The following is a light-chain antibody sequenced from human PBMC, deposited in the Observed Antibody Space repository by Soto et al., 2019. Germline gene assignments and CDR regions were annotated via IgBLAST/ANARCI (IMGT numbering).Light chain of an antibody. Sequence: QSVLTQPPSVSAAPGQKVTISCAGSSSNIGSNYVWWYQQIAGTAPKLLIYNNNERPSGIPDRFSGSKSDTSASLDITGLHTGDEADYYCGTRDRSLPARVFGGGTKLTVL. CDR3: GTRDRSLPARV. CDR1: SSNIGSNY. J-gene: IGLJ2*01. V-gene: IGLV1-51*01. CDR2: NNN.